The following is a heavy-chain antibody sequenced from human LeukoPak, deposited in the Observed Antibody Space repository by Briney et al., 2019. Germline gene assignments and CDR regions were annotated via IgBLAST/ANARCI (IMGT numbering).Heavy chain of an antibody. CDR3: ARAPRTPTYCSSTSCYHGGYYYYYYMDV. CDR2: IYYSGRT. CDR1: GGSISSYY. J-gene: IGHJ6*03. Sequence: SETLALTCTVPGGSISSYYWSRIRQPPGKGLEWIGYIYYSGRTNFNPSLKGRGTISVDKSKNQFSLKLSSVTAADTAVYYCARAPRTPTYCSSTSCYHGGYYYYYYMDVWGKGTTVTVSS. D-gene: IGHD2-2*01. V-gene: IGHV4-59*01.